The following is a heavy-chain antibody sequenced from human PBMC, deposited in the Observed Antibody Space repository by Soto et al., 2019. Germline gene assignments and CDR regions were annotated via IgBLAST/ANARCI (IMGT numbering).Heavy chain of an antibody. Sequence: GESLKISCKGSGHSFTSYWIGWVRQMPGKGLEWMGIIYLGDSDTRYSPSFQGQVTISADRSISTAYLQWSSLKASDTATYYCARQEYCSTTSCYTVDSWGQGTLVTVSS. V-gene: IGHV5-51*01. J-gene: IGHJ4*02. D-gene: IGHD2-2*02. CDR3: ARQEYCSTTSCYTVDS. CDR1: GHSFTSYW. CDR2: IYLGDSDT.